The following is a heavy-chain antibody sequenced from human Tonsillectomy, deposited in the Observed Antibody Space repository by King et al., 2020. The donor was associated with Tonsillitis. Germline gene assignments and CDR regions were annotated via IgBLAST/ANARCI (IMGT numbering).Heavy chain of an antibody. CDR3: ARLFWSGYYFDY. Sequence: QLQESGPGLAKSSEPLSLPCTVSGGSISDISYYWGWIRQPPGKGLEWIGSIYYSWNTYYNPSLKSRVTISLDTSKNQFSLKLSSVTAADTAVYYCARLFWSGYYFDYWGQGTLVTVSS. V-gene: IGHV4-39*07. J-gene: IGHJ4*02. D-gene: IGHD2-21*01. CDR2: IYYSWNT. CDR1: GGSISDISYY.